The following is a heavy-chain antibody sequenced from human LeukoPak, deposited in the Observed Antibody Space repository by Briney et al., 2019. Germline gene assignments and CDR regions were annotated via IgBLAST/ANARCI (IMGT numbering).Heavy chain of an antibody. D-gene: IGHD3-22*01. CDR2: IRYDGSNK. V-gene: IGHV3-30*02. CDR1: GFTFSSYG. CDR3: ARYDSSGSFEDNYDY. J-gene: IGHJ4*02. Sequence: PGGSLRLSCAASGFTFSSYGMHWVRQAPGKGLEWVAFIRYDGSNKYYADSVKGRFTIPRDNSKNTLYLQMNSLRAEDTAVYYCARYDSSGSFEDNYDYWGQGTLVTVSS.